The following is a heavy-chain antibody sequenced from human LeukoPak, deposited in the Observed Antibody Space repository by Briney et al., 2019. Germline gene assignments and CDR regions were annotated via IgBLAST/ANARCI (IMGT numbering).Heavy chain of an antibody. CDR1: GYTFTSYG. Sequence: ASVKVSCKASGYTFTSYGISWVRQAPGQGLEWMGWISAYNGNTNYAQKLQGRVTMTTDTSTSTAYMELRSLRSDDTAVYYCARESDPYYCDSSGHFDYWGQGTLVTVSS. CDR3: ARESDPYYCDSSGHFDY. J-gene: IGHJ4*02. D-gene: IGHD3-22*01. V-gene: IGHV1-18*01. CDR2: ISAYNGNT.